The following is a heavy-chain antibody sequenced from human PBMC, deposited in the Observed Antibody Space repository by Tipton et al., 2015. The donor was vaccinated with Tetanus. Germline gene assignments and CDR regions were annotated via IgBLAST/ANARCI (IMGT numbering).Heavy chain of an antibody. CDR3: AGGVPRESFYLDS. V-gene: IGHV5-51*01. D-gene: IGHD3-3*01. Sequence: QSGAEVKKPGESLRISCKGSGYNFTKYWIGWVRQMPGKGLEWMGIIDPGDSETKYSPSFRGQVTFSADRSTNTVYLQWSSLKASYTAVYYCAGGVPRESFYLDSWGQGILVTVSS. CDR1: GYNFTKYW. J-gene: IGHJ4*02. CDR2: IDPGDSET.